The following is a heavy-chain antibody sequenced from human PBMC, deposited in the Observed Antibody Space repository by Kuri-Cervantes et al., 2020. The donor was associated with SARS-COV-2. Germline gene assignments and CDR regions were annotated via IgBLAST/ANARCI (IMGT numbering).Heavy chain of an antibody. V-gene: IGHV3-30*04. CDR2: MSYDGTNK. Sequence: GGSLRLSCAASGFTFKNYAIHWVRQAPGKGLEWVALMSYDGTNKYYADSVKGRFTISRDNSKSTLYLQMNSLRAEDTAVYYCVGTRWNFDFWSGYSFLDYWGQGTLVTVSS. CDR1: GFTFKNYA. CDR3: VGTRWNFDFWSGYSFLDY. J-gene: IGHJ4*02. D-gene: IGHD3-3*01.